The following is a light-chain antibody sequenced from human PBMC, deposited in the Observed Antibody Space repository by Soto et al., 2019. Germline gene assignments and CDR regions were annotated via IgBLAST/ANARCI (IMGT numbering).Light chain of an antibody. V-gene: IGKV3-20*01. CDR3: QQYGRT. Sequence: EIVLTQSPGTLSLSPGERATLSCRASQSVSSSYLAWYQQKPGQAPRLLIYGASSRATGIPDRFSGSGSGTDFTLTISRLETEDFAVYYCQQYGRTFGQWTKLEIK. CDR2: GAS. J-gene: IGKJ2*01. CDR1: QSVSSSY.